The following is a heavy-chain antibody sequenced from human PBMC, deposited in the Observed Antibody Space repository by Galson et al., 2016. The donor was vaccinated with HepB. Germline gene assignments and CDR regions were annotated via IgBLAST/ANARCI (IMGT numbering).Heavy chain of an antibody. CDR3: ARDRGITIFGVVSYYYYGMDV. CDR2: ISYDGSNK. V-gene: IGHV3-30*04. J-gene: IGHJ6*02. D-gene: IGHD3-3*01. Sequence: SLRLSCAASGFTFSSYAMHWVRQAPGKGLEWVAVISYDGSNKYYADSVKGRFTISRDNSKNTLYLQMNSLGAEDTAVYYCARDRGITIFGVVSYYYYGMDVWGQGTTVTVSS. CDR1: GFTFSSYA.